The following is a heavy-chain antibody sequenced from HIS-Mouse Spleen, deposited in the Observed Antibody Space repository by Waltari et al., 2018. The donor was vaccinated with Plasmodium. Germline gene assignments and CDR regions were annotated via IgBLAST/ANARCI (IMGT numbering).Heavy chain of an antibody. D-gene: IGHD4-4*01. CDR2: INSDGSST. J-gene: IGHJ4*02. CDR3: ARDKPSNYGYFDY. Sequence: EVQLVESGGGLVQPGGSLRLSCAASGFPFISYWRHWVRQAPGKGLVWVSRINSDGSSTSYADSVKGRFTISRDNAKNTLYLQMNSLRAEDTAVYYCARDKPSNYGYFDYWGQGTLVTVSS. CDR1: GFPFISYW. V-gene: IGHV3-74*01.